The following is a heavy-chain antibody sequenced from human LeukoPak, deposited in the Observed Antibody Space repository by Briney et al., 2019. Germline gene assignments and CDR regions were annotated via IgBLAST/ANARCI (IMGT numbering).Heavy chain of an antibody. CDR3: AGHHPRNTVDF. CDR2: ISDIGSI. D-gene: IGHD2-8*02. J-gene: IGHJ4*02. Sequence: SETLSLTCTVSGGSIGSYYWSWIRQPPGKGLEWIAYISDIGSINYNPSLKSRVTISLDTPKNQFSLKLSSVTAADTAVYYCAGHHPRNTVDFWGQGTLVTVSS. V-gene: IGHV4-59*08. CDR1: GGSIGSYY.